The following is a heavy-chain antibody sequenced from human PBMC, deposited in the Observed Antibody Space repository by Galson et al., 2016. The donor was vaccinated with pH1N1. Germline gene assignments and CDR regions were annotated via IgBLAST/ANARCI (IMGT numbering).Heavy chain of an antibody. J-gene: IGHJ4*02. D-gene: IGHD2/OR15-2a*01. CDR2: ISNDGTKK. Sequence: SLRLSCAASGFTFTSYAFHWVRQAPGKGLEWVAVISNDGTKKYYTDSVKGRFSVSRDNSKSTLHLHMTSLRGDDAAVYYCARAVFYDVDLLDYYFDYWGQGNLVIVSS. V-gene: IGHV3-30*04. CDR3: ARAVFYDVDLLDYYFDY. CDR1: GFTFTSYA.